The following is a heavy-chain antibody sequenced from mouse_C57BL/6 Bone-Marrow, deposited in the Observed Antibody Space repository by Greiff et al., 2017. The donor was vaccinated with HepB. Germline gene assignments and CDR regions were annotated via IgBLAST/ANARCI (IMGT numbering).Heavy chain of an antibody. CDR2: INPNNGGT. CDR1: GYTFTDYN. CDR3: ARERGQLSRYYAMDY. Sequence: EVQLQQSGPELVKPGASVKMSCKASGYTFTDYNMHWVKQSHGKSLEWIGYINPNNGGTSYNQKFKGKATLTVNKSSSTAYMELRSLTSEDSAVYYCARERGQLSRYYAMDYWGQGTSVTVSS. J-gene: IGHJ4*01. V-gene: IGHV1-22*01. D-gene: IGHD3-2*02.